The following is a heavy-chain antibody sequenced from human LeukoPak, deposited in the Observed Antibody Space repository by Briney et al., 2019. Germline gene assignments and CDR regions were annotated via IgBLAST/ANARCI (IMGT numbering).Heavy chain of an antibody. CDR2: INPNSGGT. Sequence: ASVKVSCKASGYTFTGYHMHWVRQAPGQGLEWMGWINPNSGGTNYAQKFQGRVTMTRDTSISTAYMELSRLRSDDTAVYYCARALRKSIASPFDYWGQGTLVTVSS. J-gene: IGHJ4*02. CDR3: ARALRKSIASPFDY. CDR1: GYTFTGYH. V-gene: IGHV1-2*02. D-gene: IGHD6-13*01.